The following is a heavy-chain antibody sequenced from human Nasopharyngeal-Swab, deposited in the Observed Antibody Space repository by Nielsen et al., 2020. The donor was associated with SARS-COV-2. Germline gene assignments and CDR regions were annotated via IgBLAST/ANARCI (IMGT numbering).Heavy chain of an antibody. Sequence: SETLSLTCTVSGGSISSYYWSWIRQPPGKGLEWIGYIYYSGSTNYNPSLKSRVTISVDTSKNQFSLKLSSVTAADTAVYYCARRSSSWSVWFDPWGQGTLVTVSS. V-gene: IGHV4-59*08. CDR1: GGSISSYY. J-gene: IGHJ5*02. D-gene: IGHD6-13*01. CDR2: IYYSGST. CDR3: ARRSSSWSVWFDP.